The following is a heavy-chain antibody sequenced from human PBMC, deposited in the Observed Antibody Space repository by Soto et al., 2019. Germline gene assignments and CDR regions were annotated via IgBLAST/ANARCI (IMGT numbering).Heavy chain of an antibody. V-gene: IGHV4-4*02. D-gene: IGHD5-12*01. Sequence: PSETLSLTCTVSGGSISNSNWWTWVRQSAGKGLEWIGEIYHTGSTNYNSFLKSRVSISIDKSKNQFSLKLTSVTAADTAVYYCAKSRMGYSGYAPDYWGQGTLVTVSS. CDR1: GGSISNSNW. CDR2: IYHTGST. J-gene: IGHJ4*02. CDR3: AKSRMGYSGYAPDY.